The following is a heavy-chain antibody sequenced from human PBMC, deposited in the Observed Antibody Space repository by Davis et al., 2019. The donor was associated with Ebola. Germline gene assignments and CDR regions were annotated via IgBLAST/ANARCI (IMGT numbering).Heavy chain of an antibody. CDR1: GGSISSSSYY. V-gene: IGHV4-39*07. Sequence: MPSETLSLTCTVSGGSISSSSYYWGWIRQPPGKGLEWIGSIYYSGSTNYNPSLKSRVTISVDTSKNQFSLKLSSVTAADTAVYYCARFRRTFYYYYGMDVWGQGTTVTVSS. CDR3: ARFRRTFYYYYGMDV. D-gene: IGHD1/OR15-1a*01. CDR2: IYYSGST. J-gene: IGHJ6*02.